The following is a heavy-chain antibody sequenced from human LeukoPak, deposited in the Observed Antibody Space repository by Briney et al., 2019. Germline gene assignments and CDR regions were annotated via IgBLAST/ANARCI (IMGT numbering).Heavy chain of an antibody. Sequence: GGSLRLSCAASGFTVSSNYMSWVRQAPGKGLEWVSVIYSGGDTYYADSVKGRFTISRDNAKNSLYLQMNSLRAEDTAVYYCARSWDTYYYDSSGYYLDYWGQGTLVTVSS. D-gene: IGHD3-22*01. V-gene: IGHV3-66*01. J-gene: IGHJ4*02. CDR2: IYSGGDT. CDR1: GFTVSSNY. CDR3: ARSWDTYYYDSSGYYLDY.